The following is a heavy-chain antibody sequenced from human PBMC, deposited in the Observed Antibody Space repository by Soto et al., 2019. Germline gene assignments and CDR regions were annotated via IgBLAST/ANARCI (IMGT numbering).Heavy chain of an antibody. CDR1: GGSISSYY. CDR3: ASFHSSGWWDNAFDI. J-gene: IGHJ3*02. D-gene: IGHD6-19*01. V-gene: IGHV4-59*01. Sequence: SETLSLTCTVSGGSISSYYWSWIRQPPGKGLEWIGYIYYSGSTNYNPSLKSRVTISVDTSKNQFSLKLSSVTAADTAVYYCASFHSSGWWDNAFDIWGQGTMVTVSS. CDR2: IYYSGST.